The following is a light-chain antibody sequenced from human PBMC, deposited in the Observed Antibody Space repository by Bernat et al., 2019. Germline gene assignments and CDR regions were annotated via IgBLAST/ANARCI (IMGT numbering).Light chain of an antibody. CDR1: QGISSY. J-gene: IGKJ3*01. V-gene: IGKV1-8*01. CDR3: QQYYSYPAT. CDR2: AAS. Sequence: AIRMTQSPSSFSASTGDRVTITCRASQGISSYLAWYQQKPGKAPKLLIYAASTLQSGVPSRFSGSGSGTDFTLTISCLQSEDFATYYCQQYYSYPATFGPVTKVDIK.